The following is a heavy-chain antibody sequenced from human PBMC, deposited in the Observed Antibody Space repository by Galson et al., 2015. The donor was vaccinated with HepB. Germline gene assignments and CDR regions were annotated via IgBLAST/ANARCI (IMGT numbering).Heavy chain of an antibody. V-gene: IGHV3-43D*03. CDR1: GFTFDDYA. J-gene: IGHJ4*02. Sequence: SLRLSCAASGFTFDDYAMHWVRQAPGKGLEWVSLIVWDGGRTYYADSVKGRFTISRDNTKNSLYLQMSSLRAEDTALYYCARGLSLWFGGLYGYFDYWGQGTLVTVSS. CDR2: IVWDGGRT. CDR3: ARGLSLWFGGLYGYFDY. D-gene: IGHD3-10*01.